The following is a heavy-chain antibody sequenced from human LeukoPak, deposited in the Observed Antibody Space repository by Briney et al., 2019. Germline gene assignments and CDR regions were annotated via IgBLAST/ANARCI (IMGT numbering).Heavy chain of an antibody. V-gene: IGHV2-5*01. CDR1: GFSLSTTGAG. CDR2: SYRNDDK. Sequence: ESGATLVNPTQTLTLTCTFSGFSLSTTGAGVDWIRQPPAKALEWLALSYRNDDKRYSPSLKSRLTIAKDTSKNQVVLTMTNMDPVDTATYYCAHRDITVTGRSFDYWGQGTLVTVSS. D-gene: IGHD6-19*01. J-gene: IGHJ4*02. CDR3: AHRDITVTGRSFDY.